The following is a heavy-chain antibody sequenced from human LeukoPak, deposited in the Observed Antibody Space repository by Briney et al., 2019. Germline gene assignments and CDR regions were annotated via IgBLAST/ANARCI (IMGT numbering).Heavy chain of an antibody. CDR3: ARDLGYYYDSSGYYDY. D-gene: IGHD3-22*01. Sequence: SETLSLTCTVSGYSISSSYYWGWIRQPPGKGLEWIGSIYYSGSTYYNPSLKSRVTISVDTSKNQFSLKLSSVTAADTAVYYCARDLGYYYDSSGYYDYWGQGTLVTVSS. CDR1: GYSISSSYY. J-gene: IGHJ4*02. CDR2: IYYSGST. V-gene: IGHV4-38-2*02.